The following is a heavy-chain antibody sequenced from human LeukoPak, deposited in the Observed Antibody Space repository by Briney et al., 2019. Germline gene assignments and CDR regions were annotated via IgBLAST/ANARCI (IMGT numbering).Heavy chain of an antibody. CDR1: GFTFSSYA. Sequence: GGSLRLSCAASGFTFSSYAMSWVRQAPGKGLEWVSAISGRGGSTYYADSVKGRFTISRDNSKNTLYLQMNSLRAEDTAVYYCATRKWRTAAMSWDYWGQGALVTVSS. D-gene: IGHD2-2*01. V-gene: IGHV3-23*01. CDR2: ISGRGGST. CDR3: ATRKWRTAAMSWDY. J-gene: IGHJ4*02.